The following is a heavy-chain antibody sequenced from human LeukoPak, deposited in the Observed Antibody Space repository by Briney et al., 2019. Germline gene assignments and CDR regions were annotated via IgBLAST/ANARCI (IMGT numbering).Heavy chain of an antibody. D-gene: IGHD3-9*01. V-gene: IGHV3-15*01. CDR3: AALSTGY. CDR2: IKSKTDGGTT. CDR1: GFTFSNAW. Sequence: AESLRLSCVASGFTFSNAWMNWVRQAPGKGLEWVGRIKSKTDGGTTDCAAPVRGRFTISRDDSKNTLYLQMNSLKTEDTAVYFCAALSTGYWGQGTLVTVSS. J-gene: IGHJ4*02.